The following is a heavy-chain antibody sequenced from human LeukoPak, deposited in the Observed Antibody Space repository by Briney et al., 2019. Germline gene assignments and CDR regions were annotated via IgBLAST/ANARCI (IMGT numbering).Heavy chain of an antibody. CDR3: ARVGLERRLGRHNYYYYGMDV. Sequence: GASVKVSCKASGGTFSSYAISWVRQAPGQGLEWMGGIIPIFGTANYAQKFQGRVTITADESTSTAYMELSSLRSEDTAVYYCARVGLERRLGRHNYYYYGMDVWGQGTTVTVSS. J-gene: IGHJ6*02. CDR2: IIPIFGTA. CDR1: GGTFSSYA. V-gene: IGHV1-69*13. D-gene: IGHD1-1*01.